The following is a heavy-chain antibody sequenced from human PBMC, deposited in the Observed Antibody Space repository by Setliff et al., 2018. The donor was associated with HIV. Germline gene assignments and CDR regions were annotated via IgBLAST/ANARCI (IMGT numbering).Heavy chain of an antibody. J-gene: IGHJ6*02. CDR1: GGSINSGAYL. CDR3: ATKQYLFVADYFYYYCLDV. CDR2: IFRAGNA. V-gene: IGHV4-61*02. Sequence: PSETLSLTCTVSGGSINSGAYLWAWIRQTAGKGLEWIGRIFRAGNATYNPSLKSRVILSVDTSQNQFSLPLNHVTAADTAIYYCATKQYLFVADYFYYYCLDVWGQGNTVTVSS. D-gene: IGHD2-15*01.